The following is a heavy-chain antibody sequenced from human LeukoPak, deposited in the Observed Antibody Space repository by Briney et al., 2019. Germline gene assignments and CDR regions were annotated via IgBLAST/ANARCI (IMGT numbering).Heavy chain of an antibody. D-gene: IGHD1-26*01. CDR1: GGSFSGYS. J-gene: IGHJ4*02. CDR3: ARRRGITVGATGSFDY. CDR2: INHSGST. Sequence: SETLSLTCAVYGGSFSGYSWSWIRQPPGKGLEWIGEINHSGSTNYNPSLKSRVTISVDTSKNQFSLKLSSVTAADTAVYYCARRRGITVGATGSFDYWGQGTLVTVSS. V-gene: IGHV4-34*01.